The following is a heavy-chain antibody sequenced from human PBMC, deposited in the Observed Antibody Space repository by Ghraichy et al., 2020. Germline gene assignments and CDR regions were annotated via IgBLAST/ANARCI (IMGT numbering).Heavy chain of an antibody. V-gene: IGHV3-21*01. CDR1: GFTFSSYS. Sequence: GGSLRLSCAASGFTFSSYSMNWVRQAPGKGLEWVSSISSSSSYIYYADSVRGRFTISRDNAKNSLYLQMKSLRAEDTAVYSCAKEAGDYDILTGYGSSIYWYFDLWGRGTLVTVSS. CDR3: AKEAGDYDILTGYGSSIYWYFDL. CDR2: ISSSSSYI. J-gene: IGHJ2*01. D-gene: IGHD3-9*01.